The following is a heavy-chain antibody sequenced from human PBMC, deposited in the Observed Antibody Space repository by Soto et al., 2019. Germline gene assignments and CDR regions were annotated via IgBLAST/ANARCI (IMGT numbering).Heavy chain of an antibody. CDR3: ARDRRDCSSTSCYDYYYYMDV. CDR1: GFTFSSYG. J-gene: IGHJ6*03. V-gene: IGHV3-33*01. Sequence: QVQLVESGGGVVQPGRSLRLSCAASGFTFSSYGMHWVRQAPGKRLEWVAVIWYDGSNKYYADSVKGRFTISRDNSKNTLYLQMNSLRAEDTAVYYCARDRRDCSSTSCYDYYYYMDVWGKGTTVTVSS. CDR2: IWYDGSNK. D-gene: IGHD2-2*01.